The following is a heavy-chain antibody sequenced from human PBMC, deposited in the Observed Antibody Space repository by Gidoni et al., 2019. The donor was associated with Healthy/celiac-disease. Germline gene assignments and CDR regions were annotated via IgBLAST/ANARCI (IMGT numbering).Heavy chain of an antibody. CDR1: GDSLSRNSAA. J-gene: IGHJ3*02. D-gene: IGHD6-13*01. CDR2: TYYSAKWYN. Sequence: QVQPQQSCPGLVTPSQIPSLPCAISGDSLSRNSAAWNWIRQSPSRGLEWLGRTYYSAKWYNDYAVSVKSRITNNPDTSKNQCSLQLNSVTPEDTAVYYCGHSSSWYDDAFDIWGQGTMVTVSS. V-gene: IGHV6-1*01. CDR3: GHSSSWYDDAFDI.